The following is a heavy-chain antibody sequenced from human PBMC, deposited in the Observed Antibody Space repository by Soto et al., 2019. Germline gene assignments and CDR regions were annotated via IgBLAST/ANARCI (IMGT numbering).Heavy chain of an antibody. Sequence: SETLSLTCAVDGGSFSGYYWSWIRQPPGKGLEWIGEINHSGSTNYNPSLKSRVTISVDTSKNQFSLRLSSGTAADPAVYYCQRWGKRIRGYCSGGSCYSWVIATPGAVDYWGQGTLVTVSS. J-gene: IGHJ4*02. CDR2: INHSGST. V-gene: IGHV4-34*01. CDR1: GGSFSGYY. D-gene: IGHD2-15*01. CDR3: QRWGKRIRGYCSGGSCYSWVIATPGAVDY.